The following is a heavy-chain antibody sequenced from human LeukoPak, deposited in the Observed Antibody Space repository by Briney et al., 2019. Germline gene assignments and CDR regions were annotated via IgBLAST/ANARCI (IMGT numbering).Heavy chain of an antibody. Sequence: NPSETLSLTCTVSGGSISSYYWSWIRQPPGKGLEWIGYIYYSGSTNYNPSLKSRVTISVDTSKNQFSLKLSSVTAADTAVYYCARLESYYYDSSRVEYFQHWGQGTLVTVSS. J-gene: IGHJ1*01. CDR3: ARLESYYYDSSRVEYFQH. CDR1: GGSISSYY. V-gene: IGHV4-59*08. D-gene: IGHD3-22*01. CDR2: IYYSGST.